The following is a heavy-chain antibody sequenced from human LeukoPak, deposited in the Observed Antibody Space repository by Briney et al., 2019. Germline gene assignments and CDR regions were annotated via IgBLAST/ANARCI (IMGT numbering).Heavy chain of an antibody. CDR1: GFTVSSNY. V-gene: IGHV3-66*01. D-gene: IGHD2-15*01. CDR2: IYSGGST. CDR3: ARSGEYCSGGSCYYLDDYYGMDV. Sequence: GGSLRLSCAASGFTVSSNYMSWVRQAPGKGLEWVSVIYSGGSTYYADSVKGRFTTSRDNSKNTLYLQMNSLRAEDTAVYYCARSGEYCSGGSCYYLDDYYGMDVWGQGTTVTVSS. J-gene: IGHJ6*02.